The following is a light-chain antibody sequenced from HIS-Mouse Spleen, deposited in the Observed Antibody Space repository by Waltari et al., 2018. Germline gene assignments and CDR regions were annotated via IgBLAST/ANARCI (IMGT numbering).Light chain of an antibody. CDR3: SSYTSSSTWV. J-gene: IGLJ3*02. Sequence: QSALTQPASVSGSPGQSITISCTGTSSDVSGYHYFPWYQPQPGKAPNLMIYEVSNRPSGVSNRFSGSKSGNTASLTISGLQAEDEADYYCSSYTSSSTWVFGGGTKLTVL. CDR1: SSDVSGYHY. CDR2: EVS. V-gene: IGLV2-14*01.